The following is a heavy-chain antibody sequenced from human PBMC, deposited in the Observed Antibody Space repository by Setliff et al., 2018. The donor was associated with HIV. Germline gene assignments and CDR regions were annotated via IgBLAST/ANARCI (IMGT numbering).Heavy chain of an antibody. CDR3: VRGANFYTPRKRIFDH. Sequence: SETLSLTCAVYGESFSPYYWNWIRQSPGKGLEWIGEISHSGISNYSPSLESRLTISVDTSKNQVSLKLNSVTAADSAVYYCVRGANFYTPRKRIFDHWGQGVLVTVSS. J-gene: IGHJ4*02. D-gene: IGHD3-3*01. V-gene: IGHV4-34*01. CDR2: ISHSGIS. CDR1: GESFSPYY.